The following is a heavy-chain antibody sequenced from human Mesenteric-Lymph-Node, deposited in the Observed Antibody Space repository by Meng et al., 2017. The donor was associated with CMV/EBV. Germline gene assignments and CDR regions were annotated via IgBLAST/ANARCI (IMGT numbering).Heavy chain of an antibody. CDR2: MNPNSGNT. CDR3: AHCSGGSCSFDY. D-gene: IGHD2-15*01. Sequence: ASVKVSCKASGYTFTSYDINWVRQATGQGLEWMGWMNPNSGNTGYAQKFQGRVTMTRNTSISTAYMELSSLRSEDTAVYYCAHCSGGSCSFDYWGQGTLVTVLL. CDR1: GYTFTSYD. J-gene: IGHJ4*02. V-gene: IGHV1-8*01.